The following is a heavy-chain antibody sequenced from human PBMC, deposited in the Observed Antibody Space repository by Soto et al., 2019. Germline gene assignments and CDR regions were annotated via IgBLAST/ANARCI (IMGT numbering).Heavy chain of an antibody. V-gene: IGHV3-33*08. CDR2: IWYDGSNK. CDR3: ARDLSYDSSGSLDY. Sequence: PGGSLRLSCVASVLTFNSYGMNWVRQAPGKGLEWLAVIWYDGSNKYYADSVKGRFTISRDNSKNTLYLQMNSLRAEDTAAYYCARDLSYDSSGSLDYWGQGTLVTVSS. D-gene: IGHD3-22*01. CDR1: VLTFNSYG. J-gene: IGHJ4*02.